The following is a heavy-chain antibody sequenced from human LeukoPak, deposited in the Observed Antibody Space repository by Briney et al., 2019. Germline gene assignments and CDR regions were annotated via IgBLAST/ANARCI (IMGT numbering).Heavy chain of an antibody. J-gene: IGHJ1*01. CDR1: GFTLSSYS. Sequence: GGSLRLSCAASGFTLSSYSMNWVRQAPGKGLEWISYISSGSSTIYYADSVKGRFTISRDNAKNSLYLQMNSLRAEDTAVYYCARGSDLKYFQYWGQGTLVTVSS. CDR2: ISSGSSTI. CDR3: ARGSDLKYFQY. V-gene: IGHV3-48*01.